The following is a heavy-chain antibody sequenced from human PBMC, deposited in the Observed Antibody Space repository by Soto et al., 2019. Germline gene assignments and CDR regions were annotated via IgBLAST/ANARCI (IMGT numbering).Heavy chain of an antibody. J-gene: IGHJ5*02. D-gene: IGHD6-19*01. Sequence: GGSLRLSCAASGFTFSSSAMSWVRQAPGKGLEWVSAVSGGGGTTYYADSVRGRFTISRDNSKNTLYLQMNSLRAEDTAIYFCARCTVDTIVTSGWCHYLDPWGQGTLVTVSS. CDR2: VSGGGGTT. V-gene: IGHV3-23*01. CDR1: GFTFSSSA. CDR3: ARCTVDTIVTSGWCHYLDP.